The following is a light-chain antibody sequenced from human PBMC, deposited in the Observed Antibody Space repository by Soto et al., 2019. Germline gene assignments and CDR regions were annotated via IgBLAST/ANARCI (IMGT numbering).Light chain of an antibody. CDR3: QQYGSSGT. CDR1: QSVSNNY. J-gene: IGKJ1*01. CDR2: GAS. Sequence: IVLTQSPGTLSLSPWERATLSCRASQSVSNNYLAWYQQKPGQAPRLLIYGASNRATGIPDRFSGSGSGTDSPLTISRLEPEDFAVYYCQQYGSSGTFGQGTKVDIK. V-gene: IGKV3-20*01.